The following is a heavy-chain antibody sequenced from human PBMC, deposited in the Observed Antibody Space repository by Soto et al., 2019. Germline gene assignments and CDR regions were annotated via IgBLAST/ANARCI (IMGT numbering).Heavy chain of an antibody. CDR1: GFTFSNAW. CDR2: IKSKTDVGTT. V-gene: IGHV3-15*07. D-gene: IGHD6-13*01. J-gene: IGHJ4*02. Sequence: GGSLRLSCAASGFTFSNAWMNWVRQAPGKGLEWVGRIKSKTDVGTTDYAAPVKGRFTISRDDSKNTLYLQMNSLKTEDTAVYYCTTEGIAAAGSFDYWGQGTLVTVSS. CDR3: TTEGIAAAGSFDY.